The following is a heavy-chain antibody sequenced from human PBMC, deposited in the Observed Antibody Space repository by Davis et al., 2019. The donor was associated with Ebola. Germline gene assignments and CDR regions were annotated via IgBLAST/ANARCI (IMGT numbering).Heavy chain of an antibody. D-gene: IGHD2-15*01. V-gene: IGHV1-69*06. CDR1: GYTFTSYG. Sequence: AASVKVSCKASGYTFTSYGISWVRQAPGQGLEWMGGIIPIFGTANYAQKFQGRVTITADKSTSTAYMELSSLRSEDTAVYYCASGGGVCSGGSCYSLFDYWGQGTLVTVSS. CDR2: IIPIFGTA. CDR3: ASGGGVCSGGSCYSLFDY. J-gene: IGHJ4*02.